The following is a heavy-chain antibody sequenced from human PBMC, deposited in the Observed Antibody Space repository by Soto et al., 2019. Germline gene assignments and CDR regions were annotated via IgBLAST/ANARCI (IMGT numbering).Heavy chain of an antibody. CDR3: ARDLSGPFDY. Sequence: GGSLRLSCSASGFTFRSYWMHWGGQGPGEGLVWVSHINSDGSSTNYADSVRGRFIISRDNAENTLYLQMNSLRAEDTAVYYCARDLSGPFDYGGQGTLVTSPQ. CDR1: GFTFRSYW. CDR2: INSDGSST. J-gene: IGHJ4*02. V-gene: IGHV3-74*01.